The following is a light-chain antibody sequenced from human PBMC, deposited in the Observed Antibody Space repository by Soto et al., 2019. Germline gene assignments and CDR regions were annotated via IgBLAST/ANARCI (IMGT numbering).Light chain of an antibody. J-gene: IGKJ4*01. CDR1: QSISSY. V-gene: IGKV1-39*01. Sequence: DIQMTQSPSSLSASVGDRVTITCRASQSISSYLNWYQQKPGKAPKLLIYDASSLESGVPSRFSGSGSGTEFTLIISSLQPDDFATYYCQQSYSTPLPFGGGTKV. CDR2: DAS. CDR3: QQSYSTPLP.